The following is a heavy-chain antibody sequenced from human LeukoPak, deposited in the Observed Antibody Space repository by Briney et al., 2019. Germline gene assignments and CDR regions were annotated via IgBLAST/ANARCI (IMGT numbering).Heavy chain of an antibody. CDR1: GFTFSNYA. V-gene: IGHV3-23*01. CDR3: AKEKSVAGTEFDY. D-gene: IGHD6-19*01. CDR2: ITDSGGST. Sequence: GGSLRLSCAASGFTFSNYAMSWVRQAPGKGLEWVSTITDSGGSTYYVDSVKGRFTISRDNSKNTLHLQMNSLGAEDTAVYYCAKEKSVAGTEFDYWGQGTLVTVSS. J-gene: IGHJ4*02.